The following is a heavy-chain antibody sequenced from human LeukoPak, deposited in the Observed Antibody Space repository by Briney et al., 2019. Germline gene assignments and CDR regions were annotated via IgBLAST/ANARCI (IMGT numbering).Heavy chain of an antibody. Sequence: SETLSLTCTVSGYSIRSGFYWGWIRQPPGKGLEWIGSIYYSGSTYYNPSLKSRVTISVDTSKNQFSLKLSSVTAADTAVYYCARDHYRVVDYWGQGTLVTVSS. CDR3: ARDHYRVVDY. J-gene: IGHJ4*02. V-gene: IGHV4-38-2*02. D-gene: IGHD3-16*02. CDR1: GYSIRSGFY. CDR2: IYYSGST.